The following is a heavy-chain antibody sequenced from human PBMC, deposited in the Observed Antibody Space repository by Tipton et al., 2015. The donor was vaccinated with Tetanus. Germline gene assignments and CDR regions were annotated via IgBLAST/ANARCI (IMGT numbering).Heavy chain of an antibody. Sequence: SLRLSCAASGFTVSSNYMSWVRQAPGKGLEWVSVIYSGGSTYYADSVKGRFTVSRDNSKNTLYLQMNSLRAEDTAVYYCAREGEVGATFWFDPWGQGTLVTVSS. D-gene: IGHD1-26*01. J-gene: IGHJ5*02. CDR1: GFTVSSNY. V-gene: IGHV3-53*01. CDR2: IYSGGST. CDR3: AREGEVGATFWFDP.